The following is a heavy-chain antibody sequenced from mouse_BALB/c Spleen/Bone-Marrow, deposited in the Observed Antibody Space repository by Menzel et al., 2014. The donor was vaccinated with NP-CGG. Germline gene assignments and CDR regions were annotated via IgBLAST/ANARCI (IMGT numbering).Heavy chain of an antibody. V-gene: IGHV1-5*01. Sequence: EVQLQQSGTVLARPGAAVKMSCKASGYTFSNYWMHWVKQRPGQGLEWIGTIYPGNSDTTYNQNFKGKAKLTAVTSTSTAYMELSSLTSDYSAVCSCTTLARSNFDYWGQGTTLTVSS. CDR3: TTLARSNFDY. CDR2: IYPGNSDT. J-gene: IGHJ2*01. CDR1: GYTFSNYW.